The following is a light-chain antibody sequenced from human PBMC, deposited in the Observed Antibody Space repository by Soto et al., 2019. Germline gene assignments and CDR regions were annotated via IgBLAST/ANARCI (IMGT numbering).Light chain of an antibody. V-gene: IGKV3-15*01. CDR3: QKYNNWPT. Sequence: EIVMTQSPATLSVFLGETVTLSCRASQSISHNLAWYQQRPGQAPRLLIFGAFNRATGVPGRFSGSGSGTDFTLTISSLQSEDVGVYYCQKYNNWPTFGQGTKLEIQ. CDR2: GAF. CDR1: QSISHN. J-gene: IGKJ2*01.